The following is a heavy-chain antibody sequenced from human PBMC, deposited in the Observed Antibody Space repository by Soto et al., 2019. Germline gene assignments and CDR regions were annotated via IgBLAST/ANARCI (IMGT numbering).Heavy chain of an antibody. J-gene: IGHJ6*02. CDR3: ARDAPPPELRFLEWHNYDYNGMDV. D-gene: IGHD3-3*01. CDR2: SA. V-gene: IGHV1-69*01. Sequence: QVQLVQSGAEVKKPGSSVKVSCKASGGTFSIYTISWVRQAPGQGLEWMGGSANSAQKFQGRLTVTADESTSTAYMEVRSLRSDDTAIYYCARDAPPPELRFLEWHNYDYNGMDVWGQGTTVTVSS. CDR1: GGTFSIYT.